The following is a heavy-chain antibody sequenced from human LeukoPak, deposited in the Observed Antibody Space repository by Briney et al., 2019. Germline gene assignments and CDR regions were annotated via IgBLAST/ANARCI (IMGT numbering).Heavy chain of an antibody. V-gene: IGHV4-34*01. CDR3: AREQYSSSGYKIDY. CDR1: GGSFSGYY. CDR2: INHSGST. D-gene: IGHD3-22*01. J-gene: IGHJ4*02. Sequence: SETLSLTCAVYGGSFSGYYWSWIRQPPGKGLEWIGEINHSGSTNYNPSLKSRVTISVDTSKNQFSLKLSSVTAADTAVYYCAREQYSSSGYKIDYWGQGTLVTVSS.